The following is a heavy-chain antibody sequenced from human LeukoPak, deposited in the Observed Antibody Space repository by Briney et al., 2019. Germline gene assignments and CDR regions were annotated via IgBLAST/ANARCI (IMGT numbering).Heavy chain of an antibody. D-gene: IGHD6-13*01. V-gene: IGHV4-30-4*01. CDR1: GGSISSGDYY. J-gene: IGHJ4*02. Sequence: SETLSLTCTVSGGSISSGDYYWSWIRQPPGKGLEWIGYIYYSGSTYYNPSLKSRVTISVDTSKNQFSLKLSSVTAADTAVYYCARTGYSSSWYVLAPLFFDYWGQGTLVTVSS. CDR2: IYYSGST. CDR3: ARTGYSSSWYVLAPLFFDY.